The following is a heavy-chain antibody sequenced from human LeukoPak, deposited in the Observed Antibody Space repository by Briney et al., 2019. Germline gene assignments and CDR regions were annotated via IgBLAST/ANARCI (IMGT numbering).Heavy chain of an antibody. D-gene: IGHD5-12*01. CDR3: ASYSGYDASFDY. CDR2: IWYDGSNK. J-gene: IGHJ4*02. CDR1: GFTFSSYG. V-gene: IGHV3-33*01. Sequence: PGRSLRLSCAASGFTFSSYGMHWVRQAPGKGLEWVAVIWYDGSNKYYADSVKGGFTISRDNSKNTLYLQMNSLRAEDTAVYYCASYSGYDASFDYWGQGTLVTVSS.